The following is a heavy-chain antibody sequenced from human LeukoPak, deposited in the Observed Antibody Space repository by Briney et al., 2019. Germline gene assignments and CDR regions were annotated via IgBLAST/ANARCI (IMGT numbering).Heavy chain of an antibody. V-gene: IGHV1-2*02. D-gene: IGHD1-26*01. CDR3: ASGRSWEKNAFDI. CDR2: INPNSGGT. CDR1: GYTFTGYY. J-gene: IGHJ3*02. Sequence: ASVKLSCTASGYTFTGYYMNLVRQAPGPGLGWMGWINPNSGGTNYSKKFQGRVTMTRDTSITTAYMELSRQRSDDTAVYYCASGRSWEKNAFDIWGQGTMVTVSS.